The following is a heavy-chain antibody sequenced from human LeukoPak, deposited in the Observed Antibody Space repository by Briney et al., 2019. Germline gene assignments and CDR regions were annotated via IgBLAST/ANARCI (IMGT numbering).Heavy chain of an antibody. CDR2: IIPIFGTA. Sequence: GASVKVSCMASGGTFSSYAISWVRQAPGQGLEWMGGIIPIFGTANYAQKFQGRVTITADESTSTAYMELSSLRSEDTAVYYCARSGHMVRGGFDYWGQGTLVTVSS. CDR1: GGTFSSYA. CDR3: ARSGHMVRGGFDY. D-gene: IGHD3-10*01. V-gene: IGHV1-69*01. J-gene: IGHJ4*02.